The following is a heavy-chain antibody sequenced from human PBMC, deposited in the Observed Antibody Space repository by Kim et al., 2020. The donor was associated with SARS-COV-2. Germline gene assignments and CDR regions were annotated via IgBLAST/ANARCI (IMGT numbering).Heavy chain of an antibody. J-gene: IGHJ6*02. CDR3: TTAVLRYFEPYYYYGMDV. CDR1: GFTFSNAW. CDR2: IKSKTDGGTT. Sequence: GGSLRLSCAASGFTFSNAWMSWVRQAPGKGLEWVGRIKSKTDGGTTDYAAPVKGRFTISRDDSKNTLYLQMNSLKTEDTAVYYCTTAVLRYFEPYYYYGMDVWGQGTTVTVSS. D-gene: IGHD3-9*01. V-gene: IGHV3-15*01.